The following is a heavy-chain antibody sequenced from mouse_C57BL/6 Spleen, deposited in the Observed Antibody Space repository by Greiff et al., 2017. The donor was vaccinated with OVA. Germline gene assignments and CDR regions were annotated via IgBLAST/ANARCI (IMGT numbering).Heavy chain of an antibody. CDR1: GYTFTDYE. CDR2: IDPETGGT. Sequence: QVQLQQSGAELVRPGASVTLSCKASGYTFTDYEMHWVKQTPVHGLEWIGAIDPETGGTAYNQKFKGKAILTADKSSSTAYMELRSLTSEDSAVYYCTRGTPVTTVDWYFDVWGTGTTVTVSS. CDR3: TRGTPVTTVDWYFDV. J-gene: IGHJ1*03. D-gene: IGHD1-1*01. V-gene: IGHV1-15*01.